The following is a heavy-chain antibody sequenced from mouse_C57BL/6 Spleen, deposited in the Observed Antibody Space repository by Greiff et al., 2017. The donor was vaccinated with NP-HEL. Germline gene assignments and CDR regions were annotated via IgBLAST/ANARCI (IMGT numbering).Heavy chain of an antibody. CDR3: AAYYSNYNAMDY. D-gene: IGHD2-5*01. Sequence: VQLQESGAELVRPGTSVKVSCKASGYSFTNYLIEWVKQRPGQGLEWIGVINPGSGGTNYNEKFKGKATLTADKSSSTAYMELRSLTSEDSAVYFCAAYYSNYNAMDYWGQGTSVTVSS. V-gene: IGHV1-54*01. J-gene: IGHJ4*01. CDR1: GYSFTNYL. CDR2: INPGSGGT.